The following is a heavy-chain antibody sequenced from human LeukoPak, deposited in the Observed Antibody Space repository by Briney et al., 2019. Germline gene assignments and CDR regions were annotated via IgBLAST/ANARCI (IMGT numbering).Heavy chain of an antibody. J-gene: IGHJ4*02. Sequence: GGSLRLSCEASGFTFSSYAMSWVRQAPGKGLEWVSAISGSGGSTYCADSVKGRFTISRDNSKNTLYLQMNSLRAEDTAVYYCAKNTYYDFWSGPDAAFDYWGQGTLVTVSS. CDR2: ISGSGGST. V-gene: IGHV3-23*01. CDR3: AKNTYYDFWSGPDAAFDY. D-gene: IGHD3-3*01. CDR1: GFTFSSYA.